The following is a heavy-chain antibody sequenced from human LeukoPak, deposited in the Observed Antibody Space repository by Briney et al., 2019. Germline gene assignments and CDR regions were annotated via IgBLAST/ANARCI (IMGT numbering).Heavy chain of an antibody. CDR2: INSEGSST. CDR3: ARDRGYGYLFDY. CDR1: GFTFTSYW. V-gene: IGHV3-74*01. J-gene: IGHJ4*02. Sequence: GGSLRLSCAASGFTFTSYWMHWVRQAPGKGLVWVSRINSEGSSTTYADAVKGRFTISRDNAKNTVHLQMNSLRAEDTAVYYCARDRGYGYLFDYWGQGTLVTVSS. D-gene: IGHD5-18*01.